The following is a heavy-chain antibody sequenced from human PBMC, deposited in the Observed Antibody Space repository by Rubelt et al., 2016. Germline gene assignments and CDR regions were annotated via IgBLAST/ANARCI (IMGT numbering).Heavy chain of an antibody. Sequence: ADSVKGRFTISRDNAKNSLYLQMNSLRAEDTAVYYCARSLLDYYYYYGMDVWGQGTTVTVSS. J-gene: IGHJ6*02. V-gene: IGHV3-11*03. D-gene: IGHD2-15*01. CDR3: ARSLLDYYYYYGMDV.